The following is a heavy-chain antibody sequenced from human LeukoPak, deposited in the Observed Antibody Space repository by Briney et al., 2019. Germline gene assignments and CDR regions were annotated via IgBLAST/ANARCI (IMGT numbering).Heavy chain of an antibody. D-gene: IGHD3-9*01. V-gene: IGHV3-23*01. J-gene: IGHJ4*02. Sequence: GGSLRLSCAASGFTFSSYAMSWVRQAPGKGLEWVSAISGSGGSTYYADSVKGRFTIPRDNSKNTLYLQMNSLRAEDTAVYYCAKANYDILTGYLDYWGQGTLVTVSS. CDR1: GFTFSSYA. CDR3: AKANYDILTGYLDY. CDR2: ISGSGGST.